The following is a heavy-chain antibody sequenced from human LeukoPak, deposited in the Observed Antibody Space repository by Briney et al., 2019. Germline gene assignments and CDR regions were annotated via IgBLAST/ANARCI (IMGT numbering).Heavy chain of an antibody. CDR3: ARDDSSGWYYFDY. V-gene: IGHV1-2*02. J-gene: IGHJ4*02. Sequence: ASVKVSCKASGYTFTGYYMHWVRQAPGQGLEWMGWINPNSGGTNYAQKFQGRVTMTRDTSISTAYMELSGLRSDDTAVYYCARDDSSGWYYFDYWGQGTLVTVSS. CDR2: INPNSGGT. CDR1: GYTFTGYY. D-gene: IGHD6-19*01.